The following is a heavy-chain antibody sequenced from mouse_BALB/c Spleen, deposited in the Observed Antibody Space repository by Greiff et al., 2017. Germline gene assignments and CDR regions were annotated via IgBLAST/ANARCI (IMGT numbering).Heavy chain of an antibody. V-gene: IGHV5-9*03. J-gene: IGHJ4*01. Sequence: EVNLVESGGGLVKPGGSLKLSCAASGFTFSSYTMSWVRQTPEKRLEWVATISSGGGNTYYPDSVKGRFTISRDNAKNNLYLQMSSLRSEDTALYYCARYLYGNSYYYAMDYWGQGTSVTVSS. CDR3: ARYLYGNSYYYAMDY. D-gene: IGHD2-1*01. CDR1: GFTFSSYT. CDR2: ISSGGGNT.